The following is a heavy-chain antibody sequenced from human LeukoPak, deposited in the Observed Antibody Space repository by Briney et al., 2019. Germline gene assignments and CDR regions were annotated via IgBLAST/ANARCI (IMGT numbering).Heavy chain of an antibody. J-gene: IGHJ5*02. CDR1: SGSISGHY. CDR2: IYTSGIT. V-gene: IGHV4-4*09. CDR3: ARQAQDGTDNYFDP. Sequence: SETLSLTCTVSSGSISGHYWSWIRQSPGRGLEWISNIYTSGITKYNPSLNSRVTISIDTPKNRFSLKVTSMTAADTAIYYCARQAQDGTDNYFDPWGRGILVTVSS. D-gene: IGHD1-14*01.